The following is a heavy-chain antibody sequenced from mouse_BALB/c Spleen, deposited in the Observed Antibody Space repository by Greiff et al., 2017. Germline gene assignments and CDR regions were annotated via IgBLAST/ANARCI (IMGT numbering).Heavy chain of an antibody. CDR3: ARKGDYRYDEEYFDV. J-gene: IGHJ1*01. CDR2: INPSSGYT. V-gene: IGHV1-4*02. D-gene: IGHD2-14*01. Sequence: VQLQESAAELARPGASVKMSCKASGYTFTSYTMHWVKQRPGQGLEWIGYINPSSGYTEYNQKFKDKTTLTADKSSSTAYMQLSSLTSEDSAVYYCARKGDYRYDEEYFDVWGAGTTVTVSS. CDR1: GYTFTSYT.